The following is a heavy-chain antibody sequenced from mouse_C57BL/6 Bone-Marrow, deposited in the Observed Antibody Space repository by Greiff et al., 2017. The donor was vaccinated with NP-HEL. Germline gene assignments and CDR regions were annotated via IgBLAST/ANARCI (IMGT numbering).Heavy chain of an antibody. CDR3: ASPTLPGAKDY. Sequence: QVQLMQPGAELVKPGASVKLSCKASGYTFTSYWMHWVKQRPVQGLEWIGMIHPNSGSTNYTEKFKSKATLTVDKSSSTAYMQLSSLTSEDSTVYYCASPTLPGAKDYWDQGTSVTVSS. J-gene: IGHJ4*01. CDR1: GYTFTSYW. V-gene: IGHV1-64*01. D-gene: IGHD2-10*01. CDR2: IHPNSGST.